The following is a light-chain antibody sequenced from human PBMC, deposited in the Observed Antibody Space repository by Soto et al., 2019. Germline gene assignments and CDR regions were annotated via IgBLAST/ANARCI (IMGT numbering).Light chain of an antibody. CDR1: QSVSSY. CDR2: DAS. V-gene: IGKV3-11*01. J-gene: IGKJ5*01. CDR3: QQRSNWPSIT. Sequence: EIVMTQSPATLSVSPWERATLSCRASQSVSSYLAWYQQKPGQAPRLLIYDASNRATGIPARFSGSGSGTDFTLTISSLEPEDFAVYYCQQRSNWPSITFGQGTRLEIK.